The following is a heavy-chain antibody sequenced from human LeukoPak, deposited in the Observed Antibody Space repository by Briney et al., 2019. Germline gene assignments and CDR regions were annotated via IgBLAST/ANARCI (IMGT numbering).Heavy chain of an antibody. V-gene: IGHV3-30*04. D-gene: IGHD2-15*01. J-gene: IGHJ6*02. CDR2: ISYDGSNK. CDR1: GFTFSSYA. CDR3: ARGGYCSGGSCYFSYYYYYGMDV. Sequence: GSLRLSCAASGFTFSSYAMHWVRQAPGKGLEWVAVISYDGSNKYYADSVKGRFTISRDNSKNTLYLQMNSLRAEDTAVYYCARGGYCSGGSCYFSYYYYYGMDVWGQGTTVTVSS.